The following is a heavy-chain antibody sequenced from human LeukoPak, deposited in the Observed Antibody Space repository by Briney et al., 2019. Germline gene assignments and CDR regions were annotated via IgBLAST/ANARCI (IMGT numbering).Heavy chain of an antibody. Sequence: GGSLRLSCAASGFTFDDCAMHWVRQAPGKGLEWVSGISWNTGNIGCADSVKGRFTTSRDNAKNSLYLQMNSLRAEDTALYYCAKGGIAVAGTKFDSWGQGTLVTVSS. CDR3: AKGGIAVAGTKFDS. J-gene: IGHJ4*02. CDR2: ISWNTGNI. D-gene: IGHD6-19*01. CDR1: GFTFDDCA. V-gene: IGHV3-9*01.